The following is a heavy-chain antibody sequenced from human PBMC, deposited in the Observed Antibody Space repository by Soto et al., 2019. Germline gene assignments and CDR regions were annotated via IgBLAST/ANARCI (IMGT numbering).Heavy chain of an antibody. Sequence: VQLGESGGGLVQPGVSLRLSCAASGFTVSSNYMSWVRQAPGKGLEWVSVIYSGGITYYAASVKGRFTISRHNSKNTLYLQMNSLTAADTAVYYCARERIAGDSMYVSGQGTTATFSS. V-gene: IGHV3-53*04. CDR3: ARERIAGDSMYV. CDR1: GFTVSSNY. CDR2: IYSGGIT. D-gene: IGHD4-17*01. J-gene: IGHJ6*01.